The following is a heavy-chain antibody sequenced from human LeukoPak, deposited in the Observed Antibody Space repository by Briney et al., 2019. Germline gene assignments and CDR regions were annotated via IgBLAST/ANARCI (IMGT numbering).Heavy chain of an antibody. V-gene: IGHV3-48*03. Sequence: PGGSLRLSCAASGFTFSSYEMNWVRQASGKGLEWVSYISSSGSTIYYADSVKGRFTISRDNAKNSLYLQMNSLRAEDTAVYYCAREGLDRGYFDYWGQGTLVTVSS. CDR2: ISSSGSTI. CDR1: GFTFSSYE. CDR3: AREGLDRGYFDY. D-gene: IGHD1-14*01. J-gene: IGHJ4*02.